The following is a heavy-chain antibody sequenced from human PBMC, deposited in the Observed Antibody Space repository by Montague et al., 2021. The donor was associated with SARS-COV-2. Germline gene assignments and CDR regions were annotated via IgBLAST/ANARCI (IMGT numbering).Heavy chain of an antibody. J-gene: IGHJ6*02. CDR1: GGSFSGYY. CDR2: INHSGST. Sequence: SETLSLTCAVYGGSFSGYYWRWIRQPPGKGLEWFGEINHSGSTNYNPSLKSRVTISVDTSKNQFSLKLSSVTAADTAVYYCARVRYYGSGTSLGMDVWGQGTTVTVSS. V-gene: IGHV4-34*01. D-gene: IGHD3-10*01. CDR3: ARVRYYGSGTSLGMDV.